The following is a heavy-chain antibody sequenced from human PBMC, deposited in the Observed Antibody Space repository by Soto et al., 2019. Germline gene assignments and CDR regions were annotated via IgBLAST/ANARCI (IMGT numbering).Heavy chain of an antibody. J-gene: IGHJ5*02. CDR2: ISAYNGNT. Sequence: ASVKVSCKASGYTFTSYGISWVRQAPGQGLEWMGWISAYNGNTNYAQKLQGRVTMTTDTSTSTAYMELRSLRSDDTAVYYCARAEAYCSGGSCYSIWFDPWGQGTLVTVSS. V-gene: IGHV1-18*01. CDR1: GYTFTSYG. CDR3: ARAEAYCSGGSCYSIWFDP. D-gene: IGHD2-15*01.